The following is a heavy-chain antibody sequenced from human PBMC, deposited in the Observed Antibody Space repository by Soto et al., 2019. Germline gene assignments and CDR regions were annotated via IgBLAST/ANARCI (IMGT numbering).Heavy chain of an antibody. D-gene: IGHD6-19*01. Sequence: SETLSLTCAVYGGTFSGYYWSWIRQPPGKGLEWIGEINHSGSTNYNPSLKSRVTISVDTSKNQFSLKLSSVTAADTAVYYCARGGSSGWYPRLYNWFDPWGQGTLVTVSS. J-gene: IGHJ5*02. CDR3: ARGGSSGWYPRLYNWFDP. V-gene: IGHV4-34*01. CDR2: INHSGST. CDR1: GGTFSGYY.